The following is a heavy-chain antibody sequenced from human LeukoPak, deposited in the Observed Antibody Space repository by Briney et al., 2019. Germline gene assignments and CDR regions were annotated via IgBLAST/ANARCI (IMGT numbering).Heavy chain of an antibody. CDR3: AREGGRAAPGRFDY. V-gene: IGHV3-30*02. Sequence: GGSLRLSCAASGINFRSSGMPWVRQAPGKGLEWVTFIQNDGSDKSYAASVQGRFTISRDNSKNTVYLHMNSLRADDTALYYCAREGGRAAPGRFDYWGQGTLVTVSS. CDR1: GINFRSSG. D-gene: IGHD6-13*01. J-gene: IGHJ4*02. CDR2: IQNDGSDK.